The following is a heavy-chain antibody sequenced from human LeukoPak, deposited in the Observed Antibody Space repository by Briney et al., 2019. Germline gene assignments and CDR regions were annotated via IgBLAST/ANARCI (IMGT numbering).Heavy chain of an antibody. CDR1: GFTFGSYG. CDR3: AKDSGYANAFDI. V-gene: IGHV3-30*18. CDR2: ISFDERNI. J-gene: IGHJ3*02. Sequence: GGSLRLSCAASGFTFGSYGMHWVSQAPGKGLEWVAVISFDERNIFYGDSVKGRFTISRDNSKNTLYLQMHSLRPEDTSVYYCAKDSGYANAFDIWGQGTMVTVSS. D-gene: IGHD5-12*01.